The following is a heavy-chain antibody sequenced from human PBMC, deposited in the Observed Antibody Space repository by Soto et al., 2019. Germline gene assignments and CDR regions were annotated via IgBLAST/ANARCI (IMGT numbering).Heavy chain of an antibody. CDR3: AREDILGVRSFDY. D-gene: IGHD3-9*01. V-gene: IGHV3-48*02. J-gene: IGHJ4*02. CDR1: GFTFSGYS. Sequence: GGSLRLSCAASGFTFSGYSVSWVRQAPGKGLEWVSYNSSGSKTIYYAESVKGRFTVSRDNARNSQYLQMNSLRDEDTAVYYCAREDILGVRSFDYWGQGTLVTVSS. CDR2: NSSGSKTI.